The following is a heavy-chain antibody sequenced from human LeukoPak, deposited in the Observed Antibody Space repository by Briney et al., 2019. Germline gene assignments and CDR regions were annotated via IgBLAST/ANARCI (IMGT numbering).Heavy chain of an antibody. J-gene: IGHJ6*03. CDR2: IYYSGST. D-gene: IGHD6-25*01. CDR1: GGSISSYC. Sequence: SETLSLTCTVSGGSISSYCWSWIRKPPGTGLERIGYIYYSGSTNYNHSPKRRVTISVDAYKNQFSLQLNSVTVAGTDVAYCARMGSSAEGVAFYYYYYMDVWGKGTTVTVSS. V-gene: IGHV4-59*01. CDR3: ARMGSSAEGVAFYYYYYMDV.